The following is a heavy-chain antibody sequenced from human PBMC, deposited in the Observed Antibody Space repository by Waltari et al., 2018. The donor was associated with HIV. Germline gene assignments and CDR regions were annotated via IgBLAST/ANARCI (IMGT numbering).Heavy chain of an antibody. CDR1: GFTFSSSW. CDR2: IEPEGSEN. Sequence: EVQLVESGGGLVQPGGSLRVSCVASGFTFSSSWMVWVRQAPGKGLEWVANIEPEGSENSYVDSVKGRFTISRDNAKNSLFLQLNGLRAEDTGVYYWAGDLNTDMGRIWGQGTMVTVSS. V-gene: IGHV3-7*01. D-gene: IGHD5-18*01. CDR3: AGDLNTDMGRI. J-gene: IGHJ3*02.